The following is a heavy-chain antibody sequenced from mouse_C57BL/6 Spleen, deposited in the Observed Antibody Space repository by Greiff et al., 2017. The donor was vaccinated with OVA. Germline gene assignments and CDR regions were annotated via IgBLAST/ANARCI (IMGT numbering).Heavy chain of an antibody. Sequence: VQLQQSGAELVRPGASVKLSCTASGFNIKDDYMHWVKQRPEQGLEWIGWIDPENGDTEYDSKFQGKATLTADTSSNTAYLQLSSLTSAATAVYYCTTYGSSPAWFAYWGQGTLVTVSA. CDR2: IDPENGDT. D-gene: IGHD1-1*01. CDR3: TTYGSSPAWFAY. V-gene: IGHV14-4*01. CDR1: GFNIKDDY. J-gene: IGHJ3*01.